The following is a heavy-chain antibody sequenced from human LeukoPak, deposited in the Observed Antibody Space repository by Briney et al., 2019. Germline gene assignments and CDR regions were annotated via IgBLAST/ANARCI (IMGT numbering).Heavy chain of an antibody. D-gene: IGHD5-12*01. CDR2: INSGHVA. J-gene: IGHJ5*02. CDR3: ATTISGYDYQNWFDP. Sequence: PGGSLRLSCAVSGLTFSTFEMNGFRQAPGKGLEWVSYINSGHVAQYADSVKGRFTISRDNARKSLYLQMNTLRVEDTAVYYCATTISGYDYQNWFDPWGRGTLVTVS. V-gene: IGHV3-48*03. CDR1: GLTFSTFE.